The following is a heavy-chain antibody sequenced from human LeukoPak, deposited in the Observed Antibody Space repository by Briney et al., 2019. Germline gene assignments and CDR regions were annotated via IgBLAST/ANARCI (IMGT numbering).Heavy chain of an antibody. CDR1: DGSVSSGSHY. Sequence: RSSETLSLTCTVSDGSVSSGSHYWGWIRQPPGKGLQWIATISYSGVAYHNPSLNSRVSISMDTSKRQFSLNLTSVAAADTARYFCARASATGGSGTYAFFDYWGQGTLVTVSS. V-gene: IGHV4-39*07. CDR3: ARASATGGSGTYAFFDY. D-gene: IGHD3-10*01. J-gene: IGHJ4*02. CDR2: ISYSGVA.